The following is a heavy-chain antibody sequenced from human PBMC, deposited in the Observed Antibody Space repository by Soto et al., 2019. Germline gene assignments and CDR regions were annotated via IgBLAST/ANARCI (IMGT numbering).Heavy chain of an antibody. CDR1: DDSINSDKYY. J-gene: IGHJ4*02. D-gene: IGHD3-9*01. CDR2: IYYRGNA. CDR3: ARLEGLATISYYFDF. V-gene: IGHV4-39*01. Sequence: QLQLQESGPGLVKPSETLSLTCSVSDDSINSDKYYWGWIRQPPGKGLEWIGSIYYRGNAYYNPSLQTRVTIPLDKPKSQFSLKLNSVTAADSAVYFCARLEGLATISYYFDFWGPGALVTVSS.